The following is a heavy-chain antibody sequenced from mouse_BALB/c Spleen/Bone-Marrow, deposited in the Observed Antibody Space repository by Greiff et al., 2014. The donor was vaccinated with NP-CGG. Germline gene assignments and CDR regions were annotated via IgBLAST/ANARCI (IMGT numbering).Heavy chain of an antibody. D-gene: IGHD1-2*01. CDR1: GYTFTEYT. V-gene: IGHV1-62-2*01. Sequence: QVQLKESGAELVKPGASVKLSCKASGYTFTEYTIHWVKQRSGQGLEWIGWFYPGSGSIKYNEKFKDKATLTADKSSSTVYMELSRLTSEDSAVYFCARLEERFITTAAWFAYWGQGTLVTVSA. J-gene: IGHJ3*01. CDR2: FYPGSGSI. CDR3: ARLEERFITTAAWFAY.